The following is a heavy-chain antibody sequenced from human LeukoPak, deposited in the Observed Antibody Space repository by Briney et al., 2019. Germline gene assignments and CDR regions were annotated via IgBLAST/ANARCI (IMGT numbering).Heavy chain of an antibody. CDR1: GYTFTGYY. D-gene: IGHD3-16*01. CDR3: VSRGDGGFDY. CDR2: MNPNRGDT. J-gene: IGHJ4*02. V-gene: IGHV1-2*06. Sequence: ASVKVSCKASGYTFTGYYVHWVRQAPGQGLEWPGRMNPNRGDTHYAQKFQGRVTMTRDTSISTAYMELNSLTSDDTAGYYCVSRGDGGFDYWGQGTLVTVPS.